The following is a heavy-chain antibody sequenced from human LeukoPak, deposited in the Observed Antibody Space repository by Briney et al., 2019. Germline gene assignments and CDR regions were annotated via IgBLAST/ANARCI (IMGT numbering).Heavy chain of an antibody. CDR2: INAGNGNT. CDR1: GYTFTSYA. CDR3: ARVVLRYFDWSPDAFDI. Sequence: ASVKVSCKASGYTFTSYAMHWVRQDPGQRLEWMGWINAGNGNTKYSQKFQGRVTITRDTSASTAYMELSSLRSEDTAVYYCARVVLRYFDWSPDAFDIWGQGTMVTVSS. J-gene: IGHJ3*02. D-gene: IGHD3-9*01. V-gene: IGHV1-3*01.